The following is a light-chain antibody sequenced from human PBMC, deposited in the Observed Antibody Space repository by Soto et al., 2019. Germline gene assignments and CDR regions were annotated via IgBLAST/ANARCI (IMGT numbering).Light chain of an antibody. CDR2: DVS. V-gene: IGLV2-14*03. Sequence: QSALTQPASVSGSPGQSIAISCTGSSSDVGGYKYVSWYQQHPGKAPKLMIYDVSTRPSGVSDRFSSSKSGNTASLTISGFQSEDEADYYCSSYTSSNSYVFGTGTKVTVL. CDR1: SSDVGGYKY. CDR3: SSYTSSNSYV. J-gene: IGLJ1*01.